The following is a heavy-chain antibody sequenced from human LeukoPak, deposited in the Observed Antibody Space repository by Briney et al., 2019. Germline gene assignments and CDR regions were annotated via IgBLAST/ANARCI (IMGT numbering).Heavy chain of an antibody. CDR1: GFTFCSYE. Sequence: SGGSLRLSCAASGFTFCSYEMNWVRQAPGKGLEWVSYISSSGSTIYYADSVKGRFTISRDNAKNSLYLQMNSLRADDTAVYYCARGGGYSYGYTSFDIWGQGTMVTVSS. CDR3: ARGGGYSYGYTSFDI. CDR2: ISSSGSTI. V-gene: IGHV3-48*03. J-gene: IGHJ3*02. D-gene: IGHD5-18*01.